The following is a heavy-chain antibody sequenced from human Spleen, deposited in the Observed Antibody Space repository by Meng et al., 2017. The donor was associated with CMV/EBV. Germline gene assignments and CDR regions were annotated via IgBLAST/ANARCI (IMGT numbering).Heavy chain of an antibody. CDR3: ASRDNDFWHRYGMDV. D-gene: IGHD3-3*01. CDR1: GFTFSSYG. CDR2: ISYDGSNK. Sequence: GESLKISCAASGFTFSSYGMHWVRQAPGKGLEWVAVISYDGSNKYYADSVKGRFTISRDNSKNTLYLQLNSLRAEDTAVYYCASRDNDFWHRYGMDVWGQGTTVTVSS. J-gene: IGHJ6*02. V-gene: IGHV3-30*04.